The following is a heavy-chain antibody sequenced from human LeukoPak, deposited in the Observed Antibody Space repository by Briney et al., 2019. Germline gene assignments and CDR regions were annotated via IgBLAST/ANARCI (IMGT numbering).Heavy chain of an antibody. J-gene: IGHJ6*02. Sequence: SETLSLTCTVSGGSISSYYWSWIRQPPGKGLEWIGYIYYSGSTNYNPSLKSRGTISVDTSKNQFSLKLSSVTAADTAVYYCASSSIAARPGYYYYYYGMDVWGQGTTVTVSS. CDR2: IYYSGST. D-gene: IGHD6-6*01. V-gene: IGHV4-59*01. CDR1: GGSISSYY. CDR3: ASSSIAARPGYYYYYYGMDV.